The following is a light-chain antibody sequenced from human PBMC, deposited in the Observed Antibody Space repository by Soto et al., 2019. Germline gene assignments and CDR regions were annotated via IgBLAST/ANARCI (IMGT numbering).Light chain of an antibody. J-gene: IGKJ3*01. V-gene: IGKV3-20*01. CDR3: QQYDRSPEFT. CDR2: GAS. CDR1: QSVSSDY. Sequence: EIVLTQSPGTLSLSPGERATLSCRASQSVSSDYLVWYQQNPGQAPRLLIYGASSRATGVPDRFSGSGSGTAFNLTISRLEPEDFAVYYCQQYDRSPEFTFGPGTKVDIK.